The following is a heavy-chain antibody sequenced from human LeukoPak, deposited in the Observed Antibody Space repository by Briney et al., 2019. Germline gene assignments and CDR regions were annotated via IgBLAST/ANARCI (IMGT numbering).Heavy chain of an antibody. CDR1: GFTFSSYW. V-gene: IGHV3-7*01. D-gene: IGHD6-13*01. CDR2: IKQDGSEK. J-gene: IGHJ4*02. CDR3: ARLGQSRSSSREY. Sequence: GGSLRLSCAASGFTFSSYWMSWVRQAPGKGLEWVANIKQDGSEKYYVDSVKGRFTISRDNAKNSLYLQMNSLRAEDTAVYYCARLGQSRSSSREYWGQGTLVTVSS.